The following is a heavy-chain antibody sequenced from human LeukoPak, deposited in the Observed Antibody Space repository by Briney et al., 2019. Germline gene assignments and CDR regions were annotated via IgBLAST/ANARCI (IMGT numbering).Heavy chain of an antibody. CDR3: SSPFRNYSSFYYFDY. CDR1: GFTFNSYS. D-gene: IGHD6-6*01. V-gene: IGHV3-21*01. CDR2: ISSSSSYI. Sequence: GGSLRLSCAASGFTFNSYSMNWVRQAPGKGLEWVSSISSSSSYIYYADSVKGRFTISRDNAKNSLYLQMNSLRAEDTAVYYCSSPFRNYSSFYYFDYWGQGTLVTVSS. J-gene: IGHJ4*02.